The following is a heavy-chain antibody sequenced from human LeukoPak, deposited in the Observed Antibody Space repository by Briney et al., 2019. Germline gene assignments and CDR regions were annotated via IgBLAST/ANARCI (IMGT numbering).Heavy chain of an antibody. CDR1: GFTFSSYA. CDR2: ISGGGGST. J-gene: IGHJ4*02. D-gene: IGHD3-16*01. CDR3: AKDPSIMITFGGVDY. Sequence: GGSLRLSCAASGFTFSSYAMSWVRQAPGKGLEWVSAISGGGGSTYYADSVKGRFTISRDNSKNTLYLQMNSLRAEDTAVYYCAKDPSIMITFGGVDYWGQGTLVTVSS. V-gene: IGHV3-23*01.